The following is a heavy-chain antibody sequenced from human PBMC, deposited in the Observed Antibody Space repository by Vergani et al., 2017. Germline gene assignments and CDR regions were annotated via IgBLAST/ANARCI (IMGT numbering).Heavy chain of an antibody. D-gene: IGHD7-27*01. V-gene: IGHV3-30-3*01. CDR3: AGDRDPSWGHAFDI. J-gene: IGHJ3*02. CDR2: ISYDGSNK. CDR1: GFTFSSYA. Sequence: QVQLVESGGGVVQPGRSLRLSCAASGFTFSSYAMHWVRQAPGKGLEWVAVISYDGSNKYYADSVKGRFTISRDNSKNTLYLQMNSLRAEDTAVYYCAGDRDPSWGHAFDIWGQGTMVTVSS.